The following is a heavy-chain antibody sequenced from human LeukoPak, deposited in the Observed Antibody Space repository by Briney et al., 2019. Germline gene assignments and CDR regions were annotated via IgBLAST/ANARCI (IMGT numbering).Heavy chain of an antibody. CDR1: GFTFSSYW. V-gene: IGHV3-74*01. Sequence: GWSLRLSCAASGFTFSSYWMHWVRQPPGRGLAWVARINSDGSSTSYADSVKGRFTISRDNAKNTLYLQMNSRRAEDTAVYYGARFSFTDYWGQGTLVTVSS. CDR3: ARFSFTDY. J-gene: IGHJ4*02. D-gene: IGHD3-16*02. CDR2: INSDGSST.